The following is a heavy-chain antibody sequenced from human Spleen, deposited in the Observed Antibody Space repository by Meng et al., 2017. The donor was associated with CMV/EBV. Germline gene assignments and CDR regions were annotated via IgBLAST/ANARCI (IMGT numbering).Heavy chain of an antibody. CDR1: GDTFSRYS. Sequence: KASGDTFSRYSITWVRQAPGQGLEWMGGIIPIVATATYAQKFQGRVTISADKTTRTVYMELSSLTSEDTAVYYCAREEQLLNWFDPWGQGTLVTVSS. CDR3: AREEQLLNWFDP. CDR2: IIPIVATA. V-gene: IGHV1-69*06. D-gene: IGHD2-21*01. J-gene: IGHJ5*02.